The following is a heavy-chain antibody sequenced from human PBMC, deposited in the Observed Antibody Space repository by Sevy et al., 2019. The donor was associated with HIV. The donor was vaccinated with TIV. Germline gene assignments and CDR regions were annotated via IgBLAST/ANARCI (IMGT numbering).Heavy chain of an antibody. J-gene: IGHJ4*02. D-gene: IGHD6-19*01. Sequence: GGSLRLSCAISGFTVNDKYIIWVRQAPGKGLEWVSVIFSNGSTYYADSAKGRFTISRDNSKNTVVLQMNSVIAVDTAVYYCVSLFLSYRSGWSYFDYWGQGTLVTVSS. V-gene: IGHV3-66*02. CDR1: GFTVNDKY. CDR3: VSLFLSYRSGWSYFDY. CDR2: IFSNGST.